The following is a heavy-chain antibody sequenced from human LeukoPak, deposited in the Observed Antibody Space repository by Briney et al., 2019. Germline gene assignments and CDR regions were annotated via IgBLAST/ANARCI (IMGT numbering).Heavy chain of an antibody. CDR1: GLTFSSHW. J-gene: IGHJ4*02. Sequence: GGSLRLSCAASGLTFSSHWMHWVRQAPGKGLEWVSYISSSGSTIYYADSVKGRFTISRDNAKNSLYLQMNSLRAEDTAVYYCARDRAAAVDYWGQGTLVTVSS. V-gene: IGHV3-48*04. CDR3: ARDRAAAVDY. D-gene: IGHD6-13*01. CDR2: ISSSGSTI.